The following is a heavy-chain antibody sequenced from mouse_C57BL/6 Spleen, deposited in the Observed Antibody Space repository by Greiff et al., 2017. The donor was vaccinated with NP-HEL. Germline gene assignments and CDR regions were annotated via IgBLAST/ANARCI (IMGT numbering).Heavy chain of an antibody. V-gene: IGHV1-72*01. Sequence: VQLQQPGAELVKPGASVKLSCKASGYTFTSYWMHWVKQRPGRGLEWIGRIDPNSGGTKYNEKFKSKATLTVDKPSSTVYMQLSSLTSDDSAVYYCSRGEYGNYFWYFDVWGTGTTVTVSS. CDR1: GYTFTSYW. CDR3: SRGEYGNYFWYFDV. J-gene: IGHJ1*03. D-gene: IGHD2-10*02. CDR2: IDPNSGGT.